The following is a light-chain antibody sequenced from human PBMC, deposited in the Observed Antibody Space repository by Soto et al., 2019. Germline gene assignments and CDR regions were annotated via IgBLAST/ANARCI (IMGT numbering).Light chain of an antibody. Sequence: EIVLTPSPGTLSLSPGERATLSCRASQSVSNNYLAWYQQKPGQAPRLLIYGASNRATGIPARFSGSGSGTDFTLTISSLEPEDFAVYYCQQRSNWPPITFGQGTRLEIK. V-gene: IGKV3-11*01. CDR1: QSVSNNY. CDR3: QQRSNWPPIT. CDR2: GAS. J-gene: IGKJ5*01.